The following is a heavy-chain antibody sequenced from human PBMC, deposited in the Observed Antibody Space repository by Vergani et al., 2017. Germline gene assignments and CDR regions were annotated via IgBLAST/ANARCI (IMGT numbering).Heavy chain of an antibody. D-gene: IGHD3-16*01. Sequence: EVQLVESGGGLVQPGGSLRLSCAASGFTFSSYEMNWVRQAPGKGLEWVSYISSSGSTIYYADSVKGRVTISRDNAKNSLYLQMNSLRAEGTAVYYCARDSAGGGVTYYYYYGMDVWGQGTTVTVSS. CDR3: ARDSAGGGVTYYYYYGMDV. V-gene: IGHV3-48*03. J-gene: IGHJ6*02. CDR1: GFTFSSYE. CDR2: ISSSGSTI.